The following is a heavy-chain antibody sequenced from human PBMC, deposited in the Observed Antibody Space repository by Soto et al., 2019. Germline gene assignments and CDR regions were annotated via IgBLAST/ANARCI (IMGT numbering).Heavy chain of an antibody. V-gene: IGHV4-38-2*02. CDR1: GFAISRGYY. J-gene: IGHJ4*02. D-gene: IGHD3-22*01. CDR3: AREDYYDSSGYYGY. CDR2: IYPSVSS. Sequence: ETLSLTCSVSGFAISRGYYWSWVRQPPGKGLEWIGSIYPSVSSYHNPSLATRLGLSIDASKNQFTLNLTSVTAADTAVYYCAREDYYDSSGYYGYWGQGTLVTVSS.